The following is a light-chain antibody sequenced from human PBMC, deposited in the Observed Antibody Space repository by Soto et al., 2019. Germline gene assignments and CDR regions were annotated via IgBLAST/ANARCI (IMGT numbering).Light chain of an antibody. CDR2: DAS. V-gene: IGKV3-20*01. J-gene: IGKJ1*01. CDR1: QSVSSNY. CDR3: QQYGRSPT. Sequence: IVLTQSPDTMSLSPGERATLSCRASQSVSSNYLAWYQQKLGQAPRLLIYDASRRATCIPDRFSGSGSGTDFTLTISRLEPEDFVVYYCQQYGRSPTFGQGTKVEIK.